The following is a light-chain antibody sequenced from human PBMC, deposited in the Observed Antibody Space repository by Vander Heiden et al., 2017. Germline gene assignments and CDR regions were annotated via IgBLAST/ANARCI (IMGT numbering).Light chain of an antibody. Sequence: IGMTLSPDSLAVSLCARATISCISCQSILYNSDYTNYLAWYQHKPGQPPKLLIYWASNRESGVPDRFSGSGSGTDFTLTISSLQAADVAVYYCQQYYNTPRTFGQGTKVEIK. CDR3: QQYYNTPRT. V-gene: IGKV4-1*01. CDR2: WAS. CDR1: QSILYNSDYTNY. J-gene: IGKJ1*01.